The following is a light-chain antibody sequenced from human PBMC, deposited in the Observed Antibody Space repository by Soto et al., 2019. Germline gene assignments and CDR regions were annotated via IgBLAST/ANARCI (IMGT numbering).Light chain of an antibody. Sequence: QSVLAQHASVAGSPGQSITISCTGTSSDVGSHNLVSWYQQFPGKAPKLIIFEASKRPSGVSNRFSGSKSGSTASLTISGLQAEDEADYYCCSNAAGSTYVFGSGTKVTVL. J-gene: IGLJ1*01. V-gene: IGLV2-23*01. CDR2: EAS. CDR3: CSNAAGSTYV. CDR1: SSDVGSHNL.